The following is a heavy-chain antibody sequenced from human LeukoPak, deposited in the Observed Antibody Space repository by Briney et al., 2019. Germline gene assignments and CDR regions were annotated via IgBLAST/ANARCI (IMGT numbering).Heavy chain of an antibody. Sequence: GGSLRLSCAASGFSFSTFGMHWVRQTPGKGLEWVSHISKDESNTYYADSVKGRFTISRDSSKNTLFLQMNSLRVEDTAVYYCAKDDPVLEYWGQGTLVTVSS. J-gene: IGHJ4*02. V-gene: IGHV3-30*18. CDR3: AKDDPVLEY. CDR2: ISKDESNT. CDR1: GFSFSTFG.